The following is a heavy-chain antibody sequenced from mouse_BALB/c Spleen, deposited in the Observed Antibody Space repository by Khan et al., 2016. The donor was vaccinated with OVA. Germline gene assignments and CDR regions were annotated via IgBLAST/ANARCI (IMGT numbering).Heavy chain of an antibody. Sequence: EVELVESGGDLVKPGGSLKLSCAASGFTFSNYAMSWVRQTPEKRLEWVASISSGGTTYYPDSVKGRFTISRANARNILYLQMNSLRSEDTAMFYCARDYWLTYWGQGTLVTVSA. CDR1: GFTFSNYA. CDR3: ARDYWLTY. J-gene: IGHJ3*01. D-gene: IGHD1-1*02. CDR2: ISSGGTT. V-gene: IGHV5-6-5*01.